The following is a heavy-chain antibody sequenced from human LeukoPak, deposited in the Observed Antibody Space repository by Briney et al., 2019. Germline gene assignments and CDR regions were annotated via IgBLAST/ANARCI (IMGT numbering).Heavy chain of an antibody. CDR3: AKGAEYSGYDSVNPFDY. Sequence: GGSLRLSCAASGFTFSTYAMHWVRQAPGKGLEWVTIISYDGSDKYYADSVKGRFTISRDNSKSTLYLQMDSLRAEDTAVYYCAKGAEYSGYDSVNPFDYWGQGTLVTVSS. CDR1: GFTFSTYA. V-gene: IGHV3-30*18. CDR2: ISYDGSDK. J-gene: IGHJ4*02. D-gene: IGHD5-12*01.